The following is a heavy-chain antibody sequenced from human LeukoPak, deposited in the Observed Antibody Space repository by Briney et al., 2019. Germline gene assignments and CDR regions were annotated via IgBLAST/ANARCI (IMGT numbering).Heavy chain of an antibody. Sequence: GGSLRLSCAASGFTFSRYGMHWVRQAPGKGLEWVAFIRYDGSNKDSADSVKGRFTISRDNSKNTLFLEMNSLRAEDTAVYYCVQDNVGSGWPFDHWGQGTLVTVSS. J-gene: IGHJ4*02. CDR1: GFTFSRYG. V-gene: IGHV3-30*02. D-gene: IGHD6-19*01. CDR3: VQDNVGSGWPFDH. CDR2: IRYDGSNK.